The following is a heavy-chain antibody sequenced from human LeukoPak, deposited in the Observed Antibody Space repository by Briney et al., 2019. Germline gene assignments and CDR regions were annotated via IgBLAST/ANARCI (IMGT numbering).Heavy chain of an antibody. Sequence: GASVKVSCKASGYTFTSYDINWVRQATGQGLEWMGWMNPNSGNTGFAQKFQGRVTITRNTSISTAYMELSSLRSEDTAVYYCATGYYDFWSGYYSYWGQGTQVTVSS. CDR2: MNPNSGNT. V-gene: IGHV1-8*03. D-gene: IGHD3-3*01. J-gene: IGHJ4*02. CDR1: GYTFTSYD. CDR3: ATGYYDFWSGYYSY.